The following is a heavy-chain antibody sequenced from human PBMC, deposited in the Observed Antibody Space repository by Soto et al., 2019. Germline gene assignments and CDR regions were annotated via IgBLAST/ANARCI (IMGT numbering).Heavy chain of an antibody. CDR2: IYYSGST. J-gene: IGHJ4*02. D-gene: IGHD3-10*01. CDR3: AMRKLWFGLPWVFDY. Sequence: QVQLQESGPGLVKPSQTLSLTCTVSGGSISSGDYYWSWIRQPPGKGLEWIGYIYYSGSTYYNPSLKSRVTISVDTSKNQFSLKLSSVAAADTAVYYCAMRKLWFGLPWVFDYWGQGTLVTVSS. V-gene: IGHV4-30-4*01. CDR1: GGSISSGDYY.